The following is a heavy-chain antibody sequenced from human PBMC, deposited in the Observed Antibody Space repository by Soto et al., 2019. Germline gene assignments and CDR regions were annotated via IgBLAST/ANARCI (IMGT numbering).Heavy chain of an antibody. CDR3: AGEYSSSSGFDY. CDR2: ISYDGSNK. Sequence: PGGSLRLFCAASGFTFSSYGMHWVRQAPGKGLEWVAVISYDGSNKYYADSVKGRFTISRDNSKNTLYLQMNSLRAEDTAVYYCAGEYSSSSGFDYWGQGTLVTVSS. CDR1: GFTFSSYG. J-gene: IGHJ4*02. V-gene: IGHV3-30*03. D-gene: IGHD6-6*01.